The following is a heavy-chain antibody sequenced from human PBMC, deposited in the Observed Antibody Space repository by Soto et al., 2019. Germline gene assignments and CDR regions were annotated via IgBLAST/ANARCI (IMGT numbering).Heavy chain of an antibody. V-gene: IGHV3-53*01. CDR2: IYSGGST. CDR1: GFTVSSNY. CDR3: ARGQDYGDYSYAFDI. Sequence: EVQLVESGGGLIQPGGSLRLSCAASGFTVSSNYMSWVRQAPGKGLEWVSVIYSGGSTYYADSVKGRFTISRDNSNNTRYLQMNSLRAEDTAVYYCARGQDYGDYSYAFDIWGQGTMVTVSS. D-gene: IGHD4-17*01. J-gene: IGHJ3*02.